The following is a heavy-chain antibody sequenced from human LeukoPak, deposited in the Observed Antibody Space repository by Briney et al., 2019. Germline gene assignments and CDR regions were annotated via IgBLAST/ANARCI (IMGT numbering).Heavy chain of an antibody. Sequence: GGSLRLSCAASGFTFSKYAMTWVRQAPGKGLEWVSGISGSGASTYYADSVEGRFTVSRDNFNNTLYLQMNRLRAEDTAVYYCAKRGGGVSNFDYWGQGTLVTVSS. CDR1: GFTFSKYA. CDR3: AKRGGGVSNFDY. J-gene: IGHJ4*02. D-gene: IGHD3-16*01. CDR2: ISGSGAST. V-gene: IGHV3-23*01.